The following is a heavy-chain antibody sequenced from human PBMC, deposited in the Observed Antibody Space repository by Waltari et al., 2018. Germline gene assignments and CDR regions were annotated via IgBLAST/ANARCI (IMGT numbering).Heavy chain of an antibody. Sequence: QLQLQESGPGLVKPSETLSLTCTVSGGSISSSSYYWGWIRQPPGKGLGWIGSIYYSGSTYYNPSLKSRVTISGDTSKNQFSLKLSSVTAADTAVYYCASTVYYDSSGWTYYFDYWGQGTLVTVSS. CDR1: GGSISSSSYY. V-gene: IGHV4-39*01. J-gene: IGHJ4*02. CDR3: ASTVYYDSSGWTYYFDY. D-gene: IGHD3-22*01. CDR2: IYYSGST.